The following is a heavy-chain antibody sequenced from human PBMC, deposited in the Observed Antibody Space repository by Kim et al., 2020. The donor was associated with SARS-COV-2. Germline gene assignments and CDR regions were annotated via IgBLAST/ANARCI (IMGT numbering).Heavy chain of an antibody. J-gene: IGHJ4*02. V-gene: IGHV3-53*01. Sequence: TYDAGSVKGRFTIARDIPKDTLYLQMNSLRAEDTAVYYCSSSTVGAYFDYWGQGSLVTVSS. D-gene: IGHD1-26*01. CDR3: SSSTVGAYFDY. CDR2: T.